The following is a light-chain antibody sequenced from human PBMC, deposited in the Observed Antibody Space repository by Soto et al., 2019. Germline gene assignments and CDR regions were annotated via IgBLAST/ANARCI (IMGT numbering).Light chain of an antibody. CDR1: TSDVGGYNY. V-gene: IGLV2-11*01. J-gene: IGLJ1*01. CDR3: CSYAGGYTYV. CDR2: DVS. Sequence: QSALTQPRSVSGSPGQSVTISCAGTTSDVGGYNYVSWYQQHPGKAPKVMIYDVSKRPSGVPDRFSGSKSGNTASLTISGLQAEDEADYYCCSYAGGYTYVFGTGTKLTVL.